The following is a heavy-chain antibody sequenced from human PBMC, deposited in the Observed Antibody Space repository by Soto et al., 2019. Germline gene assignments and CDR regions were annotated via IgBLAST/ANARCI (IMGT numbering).Heavy chain of an antibody. V-gene: IGHV4-34*01. Sequence: QVQLQQWGAGLLKPSETLSLTCAVYGGSFSGYYWSWIRQPPGKGLEWIGEINHSGSTNYNPSLKSRVTISVDTSKNQFSLKLSSVTAADTAVYCCARGGDILTGYYRVTTTFDYWGQGTLVTVSS. CDR2: INHSGST. J-gene: IGHJ4*02. CDR3: ARGGDILTGYYRVTTTFDY. D-gene: IGHD3-9*01. CDR1: GGSFSGYY.